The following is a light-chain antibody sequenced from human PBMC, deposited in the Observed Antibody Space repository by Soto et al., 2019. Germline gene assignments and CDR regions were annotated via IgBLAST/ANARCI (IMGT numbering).Light chain of an antibody. CDR2: GAS. V-gene: IGKV3-20*01. J-gene: IGKJ2*01. Sequence: EIVLTQSPGTLSLSPGERATLSCRATQSVRSNYLAWYQQKPGQAPRLLIYGASGRVTGTPDRFSGSGSGTDFALTISRLEPEDFAVFYCQQYGSPPYTFGQGTKLEIK. CDR1: QSVRSNY. CDR3: QQYGSPPYT.